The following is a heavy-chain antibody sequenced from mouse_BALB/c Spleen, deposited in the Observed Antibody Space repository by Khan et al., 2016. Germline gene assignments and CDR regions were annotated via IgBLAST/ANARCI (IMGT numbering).Heavy chain of an antibody. D-gene: IGHD3-2*01. V-gene: IGHV1-74*01. CDR1: GYTFTNYW. J-gene: IGHJ3*01. CDR2: IDPYDNET. CDR3: ASPLDSSCFVPFAY. Sequence: QVPLQQSGAALVRPGASVKLSCKASGYTFTNYWMNWVKQRPEEGLEWIGRIDPYDNETHYNEKFKDKAILTIDKSSSTAYMEVRYLTSYDSAVYYCASPLDSSCFVPFAYWGQGTLVSVSA.